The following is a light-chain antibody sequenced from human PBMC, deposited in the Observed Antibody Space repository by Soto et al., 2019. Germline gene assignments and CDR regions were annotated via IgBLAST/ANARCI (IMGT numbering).Light chain of an antibody. Sequence: DIQLTQSPICLSADVGDRVTISCRDSQANFKYLAWYQQKAGKAPNLLIFGASTLQSGVPSRFSGSGSGTEFTLTISSLQHDDFATYYCQQLNSHPRTFGQGTKLEIK. CDR1: QANFKY. CDR2: GAS. V-gene: IGKV1-9*01. CDR3: QQLNSHPRT. J-gene: IGKJ2*01.